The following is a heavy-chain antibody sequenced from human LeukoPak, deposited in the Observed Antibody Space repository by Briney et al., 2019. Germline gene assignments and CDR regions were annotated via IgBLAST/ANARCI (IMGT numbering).Heavy chain of an antibody. J-gene: IGHJ4*02. V-gene: IGHV4-59*01. D-gene: IGHD4-17*01. CDR2: IYYSGST. CDR3: ARDENYGDYPQ. CDR1: GGSISSYY. Sequence: PSETLSLTCTVSGGSISSYYWSWIRQPPGKGLEWIGYIYYSGSTNYSPSLKSRVTISVDTSKNQFSLKLSSVTAADTAVYYCARDENYGDYPQWGQGTLVTVSS.